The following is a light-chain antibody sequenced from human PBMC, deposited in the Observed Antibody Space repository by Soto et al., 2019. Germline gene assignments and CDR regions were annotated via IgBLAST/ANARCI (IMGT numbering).Light chain of an antibody. CDR3: QQYNSYYT. CDR2: DAS. V-gene: IGKV1-5*01. CDR1: QSISSW. J-gene: IGKJ2*01. Sequence: DIQMTQSPSTLSVSVGDRVTITCRASQSISSWLAWYQQKPGKAPQLLLYDASSLESGVPSRFSGSGSGTEFTLIISSRQPDVFVTYCCQQYNSYYTFGQGTKLEIK.